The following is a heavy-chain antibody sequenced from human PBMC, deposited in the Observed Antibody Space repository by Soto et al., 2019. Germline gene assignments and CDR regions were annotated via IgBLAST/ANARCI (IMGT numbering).Heavy chain of an antibody. D-gene: IGHD3-9*01. CDR3: ARGMPGILTGYYNPYYYGMGV. Sequence: SVKVSCKASVYTFTSYGISWVRQAPGQGLEWMGWISAYNGNTNYAQKLQGRVTMTTDTSTSTAYMELRSLRSDDTAVYYCARGMPGILTGYYNPYYYGMGVWGQGTTVTASS. CDR2: ISAYNGNT. V-gene: IGHV1-18*04. J-gene: IGHJ6*02. CDR1: VYTFTSYG.